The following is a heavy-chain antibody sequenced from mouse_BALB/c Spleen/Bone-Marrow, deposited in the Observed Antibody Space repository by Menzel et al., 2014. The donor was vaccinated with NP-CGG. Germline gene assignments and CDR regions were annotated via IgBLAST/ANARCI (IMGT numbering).Heavy chain of an antibody. CDR3: ARHGSGYD. D-gene: IGHD3-1*01. CDR1: GFTFSNYG. CDR2: ISSGGSYT. Sequence: DVKLVESGGDLVKPGGSLKLSCAASGFTFSNYGMSWVRQTPDKRLEWVATISSGGSYTYYPDSVKGRFTISRDNAKNTLYLQMSSLKSEDTAMYYCARHGSGYDWGQGTTLTVSS. J-gene: IGHJ2*01. V-gene: IGHV5-6*02.